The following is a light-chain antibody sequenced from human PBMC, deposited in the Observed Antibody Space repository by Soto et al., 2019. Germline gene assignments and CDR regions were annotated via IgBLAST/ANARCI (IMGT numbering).Light chain of an antibody. J-gene: IGKJ5*01. Sequence: EIVLTQSPGTLSLSPGERATLSCRASQSVSSSYLAWYQQKPGQAPRLLIYEASNRATGIPARFSGSGSGTDFTLTISSLEPEDFAVYYCQQRSDWPITFGQPTRPEI. V-gene: IGKV3D-20*02. CDR1: QSVSSSY. CDR3: QQRSDWPIT. CDR2: EAS.